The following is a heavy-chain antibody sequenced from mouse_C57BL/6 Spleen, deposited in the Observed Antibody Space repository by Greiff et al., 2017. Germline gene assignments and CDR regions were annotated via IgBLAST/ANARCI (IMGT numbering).Heavy chain of an antibody. Sequence: EVQRVESGEGLVKPGGSLKLSCAASGFTFSSYAMSWVRQTPEKRLEWVAYISSGGDYIYYADTVKGRFTISRDNARNTLYLQMSSLKSEDTAMYYCTRDEGTAQATGAMDYWGEGTSVTVSS. CDR3: TRDEGTAQATGAMDY. CDR2: ISSGGDYI. D-gene: IGHD3-2*02. V-gene: IGHV5-9-1*02. CDR1: GFTFSSYA. J-gene: IGHJ4*01.